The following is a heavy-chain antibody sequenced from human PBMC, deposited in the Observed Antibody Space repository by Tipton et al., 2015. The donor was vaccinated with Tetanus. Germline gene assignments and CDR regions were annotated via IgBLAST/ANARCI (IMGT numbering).Heavy chain of an antibody. CDR2: IDTSGIT. D-gene: IGHD2-8*02. V-gene: IGHV4-4*07. CDR1: ADSFTNFY. J-gene: IGHJ4*02. CDR3: ARGFGACWCYFDC. Sequence: TLSLTCTVSADSFTNFYWTWIRQPAGKGLEWIGRIDTSGITNYNPSLKSRVTMSVDTSKNQFSLKLSSVTAADTAVYYCARGFGACWCYFDCWGQGTLVTVSS.